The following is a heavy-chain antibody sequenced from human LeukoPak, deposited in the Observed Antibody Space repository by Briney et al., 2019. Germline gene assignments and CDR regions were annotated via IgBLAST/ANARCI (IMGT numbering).Heavy chain of an antibody. CDR3: AKDGAWLRFDD. CDR2: ISYDVGKK. CDR1: GFTFSSYG. V-gene: IGHV3-30*18. Sequence: GRSLRLSCAASGFTFSSYGMHWVRQAPGKGLEWVAVISYDVGKKYYADSVKGRFTISRDDSKNTLYLQMKNLRAEDTAVYYCAKDGAWLRFDDWGQGILVSVSS. J-gene: IGHJ4*02. D-gene: IGHD5-12*01.